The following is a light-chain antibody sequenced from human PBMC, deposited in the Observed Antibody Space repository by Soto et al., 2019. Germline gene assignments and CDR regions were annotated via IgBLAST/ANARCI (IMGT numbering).Light chain of an antibody. J-gene: IGLJ1*01. CDR3: AAGDDSMNVYV. CDR2: SNN. V-gene: IGLV1-44*01. Sequence: QSVLTQPPSASGTPGQRVTISCSGSSSNIGSNTVNWYQQLPGTAPKLLIYSNNQRPSGVPDRFSGSKSGTSASLAISGLQSEDEADYYGAAGDDSMNVYVFGTGTKVTVL. CDR1: SSNIGSNT.